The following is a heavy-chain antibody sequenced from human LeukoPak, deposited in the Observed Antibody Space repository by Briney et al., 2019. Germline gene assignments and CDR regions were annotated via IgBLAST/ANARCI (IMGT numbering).Heavy chain of an antibody. Sequence: GSSVKVSCKASGGTFSSYAISWVRQAPGQGLEWMGGIIPIFGTANYAQKFQGRVTITTDESTSTAYMELSSLRSGDTAVYYCAIATVTTDVYYYYYYMDVWGKGTTVTVSS. CDR2: IIPIFGTA. CDR3: AIATVTTDVYYYYYYMDV. V-gene: IGHV1-69*05. D-gene: IGHD4-17*01. J-gene: IGHJ6*03. CDR1: GGTFSSYA.